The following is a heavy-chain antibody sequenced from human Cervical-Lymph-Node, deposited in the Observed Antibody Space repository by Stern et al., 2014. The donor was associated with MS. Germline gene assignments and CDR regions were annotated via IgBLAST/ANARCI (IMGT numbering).Heavy chain of an antibody. J-gene: IGHJ6*02. CDR1: GFTFSSYG. D-gene: IGHD4-17*01. V-gene: IGHV3-30*18. CDR2: ISYDGSNK. CDR3: AKERHGDYVFYYGMDV. Sequence: VQLVESGGGVVQPGRSLRLSCAASGFTFSSYGMHWVRQAPGKGLEWVAVISYDGSNKYYADSVKGRVPISRDNSKNTLYLQMNSLRAEDTAVYYCAKERHGDYVFYYGMDVWGQGTTVTVSS.